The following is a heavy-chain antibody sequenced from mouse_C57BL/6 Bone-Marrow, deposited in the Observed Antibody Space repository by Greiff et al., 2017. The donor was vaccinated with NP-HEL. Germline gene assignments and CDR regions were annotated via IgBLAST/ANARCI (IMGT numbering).Heavy chain of an antibody. J-gene: IGHJ3*01. CDR2: IDPSDSYT. V-gene: IGHV1-50*01. D-gene: IGHD1-1*01. Sequence: QVQLQQPGAELVKPGASVKLSCKASGYTFTSYWMQWVKQRPGQGLEWIGEIDPSDSYTNYNQKFKGKATLTVDTSSSTAYMQLSSLRSEDYAVYYCARDGSSYGFAYWGKGTLVTVSA. CDR3: ARDGSSYGFAY. CDR1: GYTFTSYW.